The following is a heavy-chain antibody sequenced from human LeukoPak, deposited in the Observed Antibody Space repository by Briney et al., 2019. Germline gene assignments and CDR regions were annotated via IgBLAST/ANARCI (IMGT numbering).Heavy chain of an antibody. Sequence: SETLSLTCAVYGGSFSGYYWSWIRQPPGKGLEWIGEINHSGSTNYNPSLKSRVTILVDTSKNQFSLKLSSVTAADTAVYYCAREVLLWFGESPFDYWGQGTLVTVSS. CDR2: INHSGST. CDR1: GGSFSGYY. CDR3: AREVLLWFGESPFDY. D-gene: IGHD3-10*01. J-gene: IGHJ4*02. V-gene: IGHV4-34*01.